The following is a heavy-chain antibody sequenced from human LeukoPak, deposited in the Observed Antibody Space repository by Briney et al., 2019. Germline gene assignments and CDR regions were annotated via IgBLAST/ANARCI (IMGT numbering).Heavy chain of an antibody. Sequence: PSETLSLTCTVSGGSISSYYWTWIRQPPGKGLEWIGYIYNTGSTNYNPSLKSRVTISVDTPKNQFSLKLSSVTAADTAVYYCARDNDSSGYYSLDYWGQGTLVTVSS. CDR3: ARDNDSSGYYSLDY. D-gene: IGHD3-22*01. CDR1: GGSISSYY. V-gene: IGHV4-59*01. J-gene: IGHJ4*02. CDR2: IYNTGST.